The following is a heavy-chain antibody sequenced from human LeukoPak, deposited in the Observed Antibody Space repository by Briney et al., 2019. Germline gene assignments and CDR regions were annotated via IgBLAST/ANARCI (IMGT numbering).Heavy chain of an antibody. Sequence: PGGSLRLSCAASGFTFSSYAMHWVRQAPGKGREWVAVISYDGSNKYYADSVKGRFTISRDNSKNTLYLQMNSLRAEDTAVYYCARADDYSNYGGSDYFDYWGQGTLVTVSS. CDR3: ARADDYSNYGGSDYFDY. D-gene: IGHD4-11*01. CDR1: GFTFSSYA. J-gene: IGHJ4*02. CDR2: ISYDGSNK. V-gene: IGHV3-30*04.